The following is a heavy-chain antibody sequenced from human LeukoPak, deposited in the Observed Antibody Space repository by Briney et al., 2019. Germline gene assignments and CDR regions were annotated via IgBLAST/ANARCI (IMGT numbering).Heavy chain of an antibody. Sequence: GGSLRLSCAASGFTFSSYWMSWVRQAPGKGLEWVAIVKQDGNQKNYVDSVKGRFTISRDNAKNSLYLQMNSLRAEDTAVYYCVRGLVGYCSGGAWDGTCFDYWGQGTLVSVSS. V-gene: IGHV3-7*03. J-gene: IGHJ4*02. CDR2: VKQDGNQK. CDR1: GFTFSSYW. CDR3: VRGLVGYCSGGAWDGTCFDY. D-gene: IGHD2-15*01.